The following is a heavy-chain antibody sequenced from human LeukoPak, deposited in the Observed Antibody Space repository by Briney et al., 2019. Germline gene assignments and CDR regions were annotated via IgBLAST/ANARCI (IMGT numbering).Heavy chain of an antibody. D-gene: IGHD1-14*01. CDR2: TYYSGST. CDR3: AREQLGYNNYYMDV. CDR1: GGSISSYY. Sequence: SETLSLTCTVSGGSISSYYWSWIRQPPGKGLEWIGYTYYSGSTNYNPSLKSRVTISVDTSKNQFSLKLSSVTAADTAVYYCAREQLGYNNYYMDVWGKGTTVTVSS. J-gene: IGHJ6*03. V-gene: IGHV4-59*01.